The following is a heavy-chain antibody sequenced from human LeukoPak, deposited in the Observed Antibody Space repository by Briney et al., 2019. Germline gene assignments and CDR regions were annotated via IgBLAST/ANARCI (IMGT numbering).Heavy chain of an antibody. Sequence: SETLSLTCIVSDGSISSSSYYWGWLRQPPGKGLEWLGSFYYSGCTYYNPSLKSRVTISVDTSKNQFSLKLSSVTAADTAVYYCARIITMVVSLPSHFDYWGQGTLVAVSS. CDR3: ARIITMVVSLPSHFDY. V-gene: IGHV4-39*01. CDR2: FYYSGCT. CDR1: DGSISSSSYY. D-gene: IGHD3-22*01. J-gene: IGHJ4*02.